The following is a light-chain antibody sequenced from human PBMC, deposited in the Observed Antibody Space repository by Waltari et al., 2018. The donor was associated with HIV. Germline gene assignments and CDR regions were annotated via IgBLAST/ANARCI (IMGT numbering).Light chain of an antibody. CDR1: QSITTS. V-gene: IGKV1-39*01. CDR2: DAS. CDR3: QQSYTTVT. Sequence: DIQMTQSPSSLSASVGDRVTIACRASQSITTSLNWYQHKPGKAPKVLIYDASSLQTGVPSRFSGSGSGTDFTLTISSLQPEDFATYYCQQSYTTVTFGGGTKVEIK. J-gene: IGKJ4*01.